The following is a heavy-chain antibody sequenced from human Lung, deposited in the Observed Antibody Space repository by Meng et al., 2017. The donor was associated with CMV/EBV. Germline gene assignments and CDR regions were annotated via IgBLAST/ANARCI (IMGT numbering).Heavy chain of an antibody. Sequence: GEXXKISCAASGFTFSSYSMNWVRQAPGKGLEWVSSISSSSSYIYYADSVKGRFTISRDNAKNSLYLQMNSLRAEDTAVYYCARDGRGSRATRYVDYFDYWXQGTXVNGAS. CDR2: ISSSSSYI. V-gene: IGHV3-21*01. J-gene: IGHJ4*02. CDR3: ARDGRGSRATRYVDYFDY. CDR1: GFTFSSYS. D-gene: IGHD2-2*01.